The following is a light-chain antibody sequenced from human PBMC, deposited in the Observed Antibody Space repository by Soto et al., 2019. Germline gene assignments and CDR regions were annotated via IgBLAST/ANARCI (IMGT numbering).Light chain of an antibody. CDR1: SSDVGGYDY. V-gene: IGLV2-14*01. CDR2: EVS. Sequence: QSVLTQPASVSGSPGQSITISCTGTSSDVGGYDYVSWYQQHPGKAPKLMIYEVSNRPSGVSNRFSASKSGNTASLTISGLQAEDEADYYCSSYIDSSTRVFGTGTKGTVL. CDR3: SSYIDSSTRV. J-gene: IGLJ1*01.